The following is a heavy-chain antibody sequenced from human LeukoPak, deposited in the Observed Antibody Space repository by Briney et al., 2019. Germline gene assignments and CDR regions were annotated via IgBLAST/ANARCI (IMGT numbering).Heavy chain of an antibody. V-gene: IGHV3-30*18. J-gene: IGHJ4*02. CDR2: ISYDGSSK. D-gene: IGHD5-18*01. Sequence: GGSLRLSCAASGFTFSSYGMHWVRQAPGKGLGWVAVISYDGSSKYYADSVKGRFTISRDNSKNTLYLQMNSLRAEDTAVYYCAKDRIQLWLYFDYWGQGTLVTVSS. CDR3: AKDRIQLWLYFDY. CDR1: GFTFSSYG.